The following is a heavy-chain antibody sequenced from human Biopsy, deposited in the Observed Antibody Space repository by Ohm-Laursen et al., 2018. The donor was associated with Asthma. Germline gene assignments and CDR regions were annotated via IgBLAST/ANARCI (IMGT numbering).Heavy chain of an antibody. V-gene: IGHV3-53*01. CDR2: IYSGGTS. Sequence: SLRLSCTASGFTVSRDHMFWVRQAQGKDLEWVSVIYSGGTSHTADSVRGRFTISRDFSKNTLHLQMHSLRVEDTAVYYCARGDSSGWSHYYFDYWGQGTLVTVSS. J-gene: IGHJ4*02. CDR1: GFTVSRDH. CDR3: ARGDSSGWSHYYFDY. D-gene: IGHD6-19*01.